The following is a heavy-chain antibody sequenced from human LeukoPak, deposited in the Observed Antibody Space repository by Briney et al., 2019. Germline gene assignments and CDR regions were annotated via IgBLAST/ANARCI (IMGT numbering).Heavy chain of an antibody. V-gene: IGHV3-23*01. CDR1: GFTFSSYA. CDR3: ARDREAYCSSTSCYLFPTDY. D-gene: IGHD2-2*01. CDR2: ISSSGDGT. Sequence: GGSLRLSCSTSGFTFSSYAMSWVRQAPGKGLEWVSAISSSGDGTYYADSVKGRFTISRDNAKNSLYLQMNSLRAEDTAVYYCARDREAYCSSTSCYLFPTDYWGQGTPVSVSS. J-gene: IGHJ4*02.